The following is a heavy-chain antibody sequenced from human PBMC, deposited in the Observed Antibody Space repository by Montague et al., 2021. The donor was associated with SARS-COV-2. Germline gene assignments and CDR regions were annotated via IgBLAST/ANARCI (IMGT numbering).Heavy chain of an antibody. J-gene: IGHJ6*02. Sequence: SLRLSCAASGFTFSSYWMSWVRQAPGKGLEWVANIKQDGSEKYYVDSXXGRFTISRDNAKNSLYLQMNSLRAEDTAVYYCARGPKLNYYGSESYYNRKSHYYYYYGMDVWGQGTTVTVSS. CDR2: IKQDGSEK. CDR1: GFTFSSYW. CDR3: ARGPKLNYYGSESYYNRKSHYYYYYGMDV. D-gene: IGHD3-10*01. V-gene: IGHV3-7*01.